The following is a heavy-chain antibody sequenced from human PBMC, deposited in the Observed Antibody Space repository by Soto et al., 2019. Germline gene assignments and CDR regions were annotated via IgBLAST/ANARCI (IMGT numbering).Heavy chain of an antibody. Sequence: SETLSLTCAVYGGSVSGYYWTWIRQPPGTGLEWIGEINHSGSTNYNPSLKSRVTISVDTSKNQFSLKLTSVTAADTAVYYCARDKLTGLFDYWGQGTLVTVS. J-gene: IGHJ4*02. CDR2: INHSGST. CDR3: ARDKLTGLFDY. D-gene: IGHD2-8*02. V-gene: IGHV4-34*01. CDR1: GGSVSGYY.